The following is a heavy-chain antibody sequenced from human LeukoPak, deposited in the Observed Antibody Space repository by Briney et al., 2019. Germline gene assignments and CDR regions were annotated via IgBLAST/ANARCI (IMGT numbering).Heavy chain of an antibody. V-gene: IGHV1-8*03. CDR3: ARSPRSSGREAFDI. Sequence: ASVKVSCKASGYTFTSYDINWVRQATGQGLEWMGWMNPNSGNTGYAQKFQGRVTITRNTSISTAYMELSSLRSEDTAVYYCARSPRSSGREAFDIWGQGTMVTVSS. D-gene: IGHD6-25*01. J-gene: IGHJ3*02. CDR1: GYTFTSYD. CDR2: MNPNSGNT.